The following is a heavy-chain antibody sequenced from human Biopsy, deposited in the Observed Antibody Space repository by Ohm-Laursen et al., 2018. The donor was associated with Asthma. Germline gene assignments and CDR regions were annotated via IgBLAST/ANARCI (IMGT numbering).Heavy chain of an antibody. CDR3: ASDFPKDYVRYNFQF. D-gene: IGHD4-17*01. CDR2: HDHEEGGT. J-gene: IGHJ4*02. V-gene: IGHV1-24*01. Sequence: ASVKVSCKISGYSLTDLSMQWVRQAPGQGLEWMGGHDHEEGGTVNARRFQGRVTMAEDTSTDTAYMELSSLSSDDTAVYYCASDFPKDYVRYNFQFWGQGTLVTVSS. CDR1: GYSLTDLS.